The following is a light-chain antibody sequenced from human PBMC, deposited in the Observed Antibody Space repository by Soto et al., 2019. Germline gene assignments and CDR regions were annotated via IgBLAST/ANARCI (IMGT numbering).Light chain of an antibody. J-gene: IGKJ1*01. V-gene: IGKV3-15*01. Sequence: EIVIMQSPATLSVSPGERATLSCRASQSVSSNLAWYQQKPGQAPRLLIYGASTRATGIPARFSGSGSGTEFTLTISSLQSEDFAVYFCQQYNNWPPWTFGQGTKV. CDR2: GAS. CDR1: QSVSSN. CDR3: QQYNNWPPWT.